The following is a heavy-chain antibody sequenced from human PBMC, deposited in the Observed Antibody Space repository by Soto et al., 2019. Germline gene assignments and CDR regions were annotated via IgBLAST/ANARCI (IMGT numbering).Heavy chain of an antibody. CDR3: ARTSPTPLVTAIHWFDP. V-gene: IGHV4-39*01. D-gene: IGHD2-21*02. CDR1: GGSISSSSYY. J-gene: IGHJ5*02. CDR2: IYYSGST. Sequence: LSLTCTVSGGSISSSSYYWGWIRQPPGKGLEWIGSIYYSGSTYYNPSLKSRVTISVDTSKNQFSLKLSSVTAADTAVYYCARTSPTPLVTAIHWFDPWGQGTLVTVSS.